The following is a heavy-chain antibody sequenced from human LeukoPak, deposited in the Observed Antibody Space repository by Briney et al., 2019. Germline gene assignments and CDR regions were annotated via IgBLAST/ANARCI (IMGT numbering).Heavy chain of an antibody. V-gene: IGHV3-7*01. D-gene: IGHD6-13*01. CDR3: ARCRGIAAAGSPLAPDY. CDR2: IKHDGRET. CDR1: GLTFTNDW. Sequence: PGGSLRLSCAASGLTFTNDWMTWVRQAPGKGLEWVANIKHDGRETYYVDSVKGRFTISRDNAKNSLYLQMNSLRAEDTAVYYCARCRGIAAAGSPLAPDYWGQGTLVTVSS. J-gene: IGHJ4*02.